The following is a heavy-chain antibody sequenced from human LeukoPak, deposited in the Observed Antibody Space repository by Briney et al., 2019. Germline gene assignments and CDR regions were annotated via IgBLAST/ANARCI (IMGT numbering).Heavy chain of an antibody. CDR3: AGLSRGGAVAEP. D-gene: IGHD6-19*01. CDR1: GGSVSSSSYC. CDR2: IYYSGST. Sequence: SETLSLTCTVSGGSVSSSSYCWGWIRQPPGKGLEWIGSIYYSGSTYYNPSLKSRVTISVDTSKNQFSLKLSSVTAADTAVYYCAGLSRGGAVAEPWGQGTLVTVSS. V-gene: IGHV4-39*01. J-gene: IGHJ5*02.